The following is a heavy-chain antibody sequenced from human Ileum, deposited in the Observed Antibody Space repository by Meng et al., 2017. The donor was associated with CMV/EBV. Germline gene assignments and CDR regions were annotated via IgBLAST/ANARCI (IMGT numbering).Heavy chain of an antibody. CDR1: GDSVSSTTVT. D-gene: IGHD6-13*01. Sequence: HVQLHPAGPGLVNPSHTLFLTCAISGDSVSSTTVTWNWIRQSPSRGLEWLGRTYYRSKWFNDSALSVRGRITINPDISKNQLSLQLNSVTPEDTAVYYCVRLTGNSWLDYWGRGTLVTVFS. V-gene: IGHV6-1*01. CDR3: VRLTGNSWLDY. J-gene: IGHJ4*02. CDR2: TYYRSKWFN.